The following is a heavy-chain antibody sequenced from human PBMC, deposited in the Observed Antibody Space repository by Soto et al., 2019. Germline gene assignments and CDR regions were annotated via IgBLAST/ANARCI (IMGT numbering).Heavy chain of an antibody. CDR1: GFTFSAYS. D-gene: IGHD2-15*01. J-gene: IGHJ4*02. CDR2: ISSTSNTI. CDR3: ARDRGCSGGICYRDLGY. V-gene: IGHV3-48*01. Sequence: EVQLVESGGGLVQPGGSLRLSCAASGFTFSAYSMSWVRQAPGKGLEWVSYISSTSNTIYYADSVKGRFIISRDNAKNSLYLHMNSLSAEDTAVYYCARDRGCSGGICYRDLGYWGQGTLVTVSS.